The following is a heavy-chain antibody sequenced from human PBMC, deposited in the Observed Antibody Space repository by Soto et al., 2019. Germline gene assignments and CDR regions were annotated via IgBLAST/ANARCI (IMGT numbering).Heavy chain of an antibody. CDR2: IYSGGST. CDR3: ARGTLDYDILTGSLDY. Sequence: PGGSLRLSCAASGFTVSSNYMSWVRQAPGKGLEWVSVIYSGGSTYYADSVKGRFTISRHNSKNTLYLQMNSLRAEDTAVYYCARGTLDYDILTGSLDYWGQGTLVTVSS. D-gene: IGHD3-9*01. V-gene: IGHV3-53*04. J-gene: IGHJ4*02. CDR1: GFTVSSNY.